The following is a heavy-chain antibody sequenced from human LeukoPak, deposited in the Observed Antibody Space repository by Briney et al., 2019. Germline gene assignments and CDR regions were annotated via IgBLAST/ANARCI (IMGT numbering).Heavy chain of an antibody. Sequence: GASVKVSCKASGYTFTSYDINWVRQATGQGLEWMGWMNPNSGNTGYAQKFQGRVTITRSTSISTAYMELSSLRSEDTAVYYCARGHRWELPGGHAFDIWGQGTMVTVSS. CDR1: GYTFTSYD. V-gene: IGHV1-8*03. CDR3: ARGHRWELPGGHAFDI. D-gene: IGHD1-26*01. J-gene: IGHJ3*02. CDR2: MNPNSGNT.